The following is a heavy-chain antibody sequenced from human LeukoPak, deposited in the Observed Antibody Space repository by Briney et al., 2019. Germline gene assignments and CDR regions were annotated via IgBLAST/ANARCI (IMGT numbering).Heavy chain of an antibody. J-gene: IGHJ4*02. CDR2: MSSSGGTI. CDR1: GFTFRSYA. Sequence: GGSLRLSCVASGFTFRSYAMSWVRQAPGKGLEWVSGMSSSGGTIYYADFVKGRFTISRDNSKNALYLQMNSLRAEDTAVYHCARDQGVFTTSPANSDYWGQGILVTVSS. D-gene: IGHD3-16*01. V-gene: IGHV3-23*01. CDR3: ARDQGVFTTSPANSDY.